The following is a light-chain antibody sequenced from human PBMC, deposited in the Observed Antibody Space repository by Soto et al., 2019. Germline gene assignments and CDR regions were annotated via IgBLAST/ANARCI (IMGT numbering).Light chain of an antibody. Sequence: EIVLTQSPATLSLSPGERATLSCRASQSLSSYLAWYQQKPGQAPRLLIYDASNRATGIPARFSGSGSGTDFTLTISSLVPEDFAVYYCQQRSNWLTFGGGTRVETK. CDR1: QSLSSY. CDR2: DAS. V-gene: IGKV3-11*01. J-gene: IGKJ4*01. CDR3: QQRSNWLT.